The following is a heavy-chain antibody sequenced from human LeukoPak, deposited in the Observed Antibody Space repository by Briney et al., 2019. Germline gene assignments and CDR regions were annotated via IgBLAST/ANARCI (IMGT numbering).Heavy chain of an antibody. CDR1: GGSISSYY. D-gene: IGHD6-13*01. J-gene: IGHJ4*02. CDR2: IYYSGST. V-gene: IGHV4-59*01. CDR3: ARGRGSDLYSS. Sequence: PSETLSLTCTVSGGSISSYYWSWIRQPPGKGLEWIGYIYYSGSTNYNPSLKSRVTISVDTSKNQFFLKLSSVTAADTAVYYCARGRGSDLYSSWGQGTLVTVSS.